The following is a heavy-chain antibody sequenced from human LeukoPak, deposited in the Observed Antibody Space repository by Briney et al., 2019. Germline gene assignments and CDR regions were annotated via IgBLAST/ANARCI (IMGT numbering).Heavy chain of an antibody. Sequence: GGSLRLSCAASGFTFSTFAMIWVRQAPGKGLEWVGFIRSKAYGGTTEYAASVKGRFTISRDDSKSTAYLQMNSLKTEDTAVYYCTRDRSGYDFDYWGQGTLVTVSS. D-gene: IGHD5-12*01. J-gene: IGHJ4*02. CDR2: IRSKAYGGTT. CDR3: TRDRSGYDFDY. CDR1: GFTFSTFA. V-gene: IGHV3-49*04.